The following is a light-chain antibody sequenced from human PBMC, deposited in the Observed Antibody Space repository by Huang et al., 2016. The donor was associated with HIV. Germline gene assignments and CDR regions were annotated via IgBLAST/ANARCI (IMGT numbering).Light chain of an antibody. CDR2: RAS. V-gene: IGKV3-20*01. CDR1: QSVSRNY. CDR3: QQTGRSPWT. Sequence: IELTQSPGTLSLSPGERATLSCRASQSVSRNYVAWFQQKPGQAPGLLIYRASRRATGIPDKFSGSGSGTDFTLTIDRLEPEDLAFYYCQQTGRSPWTFGQGTKVEI. J-gene: IGKJ1*01.